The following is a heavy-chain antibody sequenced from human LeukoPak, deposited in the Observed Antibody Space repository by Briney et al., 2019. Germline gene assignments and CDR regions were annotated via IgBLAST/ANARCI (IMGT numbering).Heavy chain of an antibody. V-gene: IGHV3-74*01. D-gene: IGHD6-19*01. Sequence: GGSLRLSCAASGFTFSKYWMLWVRQAPGKGLESVSRINTDGTVTTYADSVKGRFTVSRDNADNTMFLQMNIVREEDTAVYYCATKQWLAPPPDSWGQGTPVTVSS. CDR3: ATKQWLAPPPDS. CDR1: GFTFSKYW. CDR2: INTDGTVT. J-gene: IGHJ4*02.